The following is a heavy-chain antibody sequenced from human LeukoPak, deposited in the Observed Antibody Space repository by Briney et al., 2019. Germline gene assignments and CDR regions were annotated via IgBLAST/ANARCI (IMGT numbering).Heavy chain of an antibody. D-gene: IGHD2-15*01. CDR1: GFTFSSYS. J-gene: IGHJ4*02. Sequence: PGGSLRLSCAASGFTFSSYSMNWVRQAPGKGLEWVSSISSSSSYIYYADSVRGRFTISRDNSRNTMYLQMNSLRAEDAAVYYCAKAPVTSCRGAFCYPFDSWGQGTVVTVSS. CDR2: ISSSSSYI. CDR3: AKAPVTSCRGAFCYPFDS. V-gene: IGHV3-21*04.